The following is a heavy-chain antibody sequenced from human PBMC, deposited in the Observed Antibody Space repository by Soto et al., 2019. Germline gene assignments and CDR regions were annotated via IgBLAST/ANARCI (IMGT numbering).Heavy chain of an antibody. CDR2: ISGSAYNT. D-gene: IGHD2-2*01. J-gene: IGHJ4*02. Sequence: EVQLLESGGGLVQPGGSLRLSCAASGFTFSSYGMSWVRQAPGRGLEWVSGISGSAYNTWYADSVKGRFTISRDNSKNTLYLQMNSLRGEDTAVYYCSKKAGSSILYYFDYWGQGTLVTVSS. CDR3: SKKAGSSILYYFDY. CDR1: GFTFSSYG. V-gene: IGHV3-23*01.